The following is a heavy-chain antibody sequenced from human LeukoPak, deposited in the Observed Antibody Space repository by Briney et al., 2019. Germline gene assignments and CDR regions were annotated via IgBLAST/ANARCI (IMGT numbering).Heavy chain of an antibody. Sequence: PSETLSLTCTASGYSISSGYYWGWIRQPPGKGLEWIGSLYHSGNSYYNPSLKSRATISVDTSKNHFSLKLRSVTAADTAVYYCARAETYSSDWYDPFFDYWGQGTLVTVSS. CDR1: GYSISSGYY. J-gene: IGHJ4*02. CDR2: LYHSGNS. V-gene: IGHV4-38-2*02. CDR3: ARAETYSSDWYDPFFDY. D-gene: IGHD6-19*01.